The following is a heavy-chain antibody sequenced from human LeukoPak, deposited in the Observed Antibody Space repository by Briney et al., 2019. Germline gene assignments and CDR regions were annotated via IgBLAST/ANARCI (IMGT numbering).Heavy chain of an antibody. D-gene: IGHD6-19*01. CDR3: ARDRSDSTGWYFFDY. V-gene: IGHV1-3*01. J-gene: IGHJ4*02. Sequence: ASVKVSCKASGYTFTGYIIHTNSIHWVRQAPGQGLEWIGWIHAGSGNTKYSQKFQGRVTFTRDTSASTAYMELSGLGSGDTAVYYCARDRSDSTGWYFFDYWGQGTLVTVSS. CDR2: IHAGSGNT. CDR1: GYTFTGYIIHTNS.